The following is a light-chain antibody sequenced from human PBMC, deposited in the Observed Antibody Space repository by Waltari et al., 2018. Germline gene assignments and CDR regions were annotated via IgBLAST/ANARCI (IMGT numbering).Light chain of an antibody. CDR2: GAS. CDR3: QQYSSSPT. V-gene: IGKV3-20*01. CDR1: QSVSSSY. Sequence: EIVLTQSPGTLSLSPGERATLSCRASQSVSSSYLAWYQQKPGQAPRLLIYGASSRATVIPDRFSGSVSGTNFTLTISRLEPEYFAVYYCQQYSSSPTFGQGTRLEIK. J-gene: IGKJ5*01.